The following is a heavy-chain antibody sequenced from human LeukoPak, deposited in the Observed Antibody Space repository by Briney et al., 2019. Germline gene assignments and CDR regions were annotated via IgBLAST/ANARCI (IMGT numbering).Heavy chain of an antibody. J-gene: IGHJ5*02. Sequence: PGGSLRLSCTASGFTFSSYWMSWVRQAPGKGLEWVADIKQDGSEEYYVDSVKGRFTISRDNAKNSLYLQMNSLRAEDTAVYYCARDRGYSRSNWFDPWGQGTLVTDSS. CDR1: GFTFSSYW. CDR3: ARDRGYSRSNWFDP. CDR2: IKQDGSEE. D-gene: IGHD6-13*01. V-gene: IGHV3-7*01.